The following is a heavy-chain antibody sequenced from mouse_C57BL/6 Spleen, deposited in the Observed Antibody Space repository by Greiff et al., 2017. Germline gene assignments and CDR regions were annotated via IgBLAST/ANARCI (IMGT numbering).Heavy chain of an antibody. CDR3: ARPTVVAKGYFDV. D-gene: IGHD1-1*01. Sequence: QVQLQQPGTELVKPGASVKLSCKASGYTFTSYWMHWVKQRPGQGLEWIGNINPSNGGTNYNEKFKSKATLTVDKSSSTAYMPLSSLTSEDSAVYYCARPTVVAKGYFDVWGTGTTVTVSS. CDR1: GYTFTSYW. J-gene: IGHJ1*03. CDR2: INPSNGGT. V-gene: IGHV1-53*01.